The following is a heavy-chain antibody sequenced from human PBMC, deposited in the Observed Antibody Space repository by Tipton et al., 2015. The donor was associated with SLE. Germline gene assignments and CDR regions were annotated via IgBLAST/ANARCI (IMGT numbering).Heavy chain of an antibody. Sequence: TLSLTCAVYGGSVSGYYWSWIRQPPGKGLEWIGEINQSGSTKYNPSLKSRVTISLDTSKNQFSLKLSSVTAADTAVYYCARSVWGSSHGAFEVWGQGTMVTVSS. CDR1: GGSVSGYY. CDR3: ARSVWGSSHGAFEV. V-gene: IGHV4-34*01. CDR2: INQSGST. D-gene: IGHD3-16*01. J-gene: IGHJ3*01.